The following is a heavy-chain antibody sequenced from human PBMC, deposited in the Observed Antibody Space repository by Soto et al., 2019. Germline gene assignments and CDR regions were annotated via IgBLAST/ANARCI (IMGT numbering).Heavy chain of an antibody. J-gene: IGHJ4*02. CDR2: LYNSGST. Sequence: SETLSLTCTVSGGSIRSYYWSWIRQAPGKGLEWIGYLYNSGSTVYNPSLKSRVTISVDTSKNQFSLKLNSVTAADTAVYYCARDNHVSGYRNYNDCWGQGALVTVSS. CDR3: ARDNHVSGYRNYNDC. D-gene: IGHD3-22*01. CDR1: GGSIRSYY. V-gene: IGHV4-59*01.